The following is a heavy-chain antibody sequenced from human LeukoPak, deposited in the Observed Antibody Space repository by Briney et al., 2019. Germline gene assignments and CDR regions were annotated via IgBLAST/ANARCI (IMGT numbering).Heavy chain of an antibody. Sequence: GGSLRLSCAAPRFTFNAYSMHWVRQAPGPGLECVSLVSWDGDNTHYVDSVKGRFTISRDNSKNSLYLQMNSLRTEDTAFYYCAKDLGRLQFYFDYWGQGTLVTVSS. CDR1: RFTFNAYS. D-gene: IGHD5-24*01. CDR3: AKDLGRLQFYFDY. CDR2: VSWDGDNT. V-gene: IGHV3-43*01. J-gene: IGHJ4*02.